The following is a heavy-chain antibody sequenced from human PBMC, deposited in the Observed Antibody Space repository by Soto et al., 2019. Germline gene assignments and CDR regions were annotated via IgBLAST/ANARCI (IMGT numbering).Heavy chain of an antibody. CDR2: ISSSSSYI. Sequence: PGGSLRLSCAASGFTFSSYSMNWVRQAPGKGLEWVSSISSSSSYIYYADSVKGRFTISRDNAKNSLYLQMNSLRAEDTAVYYCEGVLWFGESSYGMDVWGQGTTVTVSS. V-gene: IGHV3-21*01. CDR1: GFTFSSYS. CDR3: EGVLWFGESSYGMDV. D-gene: IGHD3-10*01. J-gene: IGHJ6*02.